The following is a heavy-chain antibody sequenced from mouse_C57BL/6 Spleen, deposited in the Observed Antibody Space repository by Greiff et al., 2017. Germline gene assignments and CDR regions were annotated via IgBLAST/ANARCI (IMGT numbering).Heavy chain of an antibody. CDR3: ARLYDYVLNAMDY. Sequence: EVNLVESGGDLVKPGGSLKLSCAASGFTFSSYGMSWVRQTPDKRLEWVATISSGGSYTYYPDSVQGRFTISRDNAKNTLYLQMSSLKSEDTAMYYCARLYDYVLNAMDYWGQGTSVTVSS. J-gene: IGHJ4*01. V-gene: IGHV5-6*01. CDR1: GFTFSSYG. CDR2: ISSGGSYT. D-gene: IGHD2-4*01.